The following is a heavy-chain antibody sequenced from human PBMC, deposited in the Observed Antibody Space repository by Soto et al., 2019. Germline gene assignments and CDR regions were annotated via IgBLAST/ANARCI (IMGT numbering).Heavy chain of an antibody. Sequence: SETLSLTCAVYGGSFSGYYWIWIRQPPGKGLEWIGEINHSGSTNYNPSLKSRVTISVDTSKNQFSLKLSSVTAADTAVYYCARDVRDGYNRKFDYWGQGTLVTVSS. D-gene: IGHD5-12*01. CDR2: INHSGST. V-gene: IGHV4-34*01. J-gene: IGHJ4*02. CDR3: ARDVRDGYNRKFDY. CDR1: GGSFSGYY.